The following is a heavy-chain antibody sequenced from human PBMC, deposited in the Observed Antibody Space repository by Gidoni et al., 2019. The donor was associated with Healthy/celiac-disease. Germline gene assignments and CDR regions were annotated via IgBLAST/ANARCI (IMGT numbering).Heavy chain of an antibody. CDR2: IYYSGST. J-gene: IGHJ2*01. V-gene: IGHV4-31*02. CDR1: GYY. Sequence: GYYWSWIRQHPGEGLEWIGYIYYSGSTYYNPSLKSRVTTSVDTSKNQFSLKLSSVTAADAAVYYCARANWGSGWYFDLWGRGTLVTVSS. D-gene: IGHD7-27*01. CDR3: ARANWGSGWYFDL.